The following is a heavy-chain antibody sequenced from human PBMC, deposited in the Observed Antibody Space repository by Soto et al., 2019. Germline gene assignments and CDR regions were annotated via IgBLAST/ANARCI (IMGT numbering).Heavy chain of an antibody. CDR3: ARGQPNYYDFWSGYGD. Sequence: QVQLQQWGAGLLKPSETLSLTCAVYGGSFSGYYWSWIRQPPGKGLEWIGEINHSGSTNYNPSLKSRVTISVDTSKNQFSLKLSSVTAADTAVYYCARGQPNYYDFWSGYGDWGQGTLVTVSS. CDR2: INHSGST. V-gene: IGHV4-34*01. CDR1: GGSFSGYY. D-gene: IGHD3-3*01. J-gene: IGHJ4*02.